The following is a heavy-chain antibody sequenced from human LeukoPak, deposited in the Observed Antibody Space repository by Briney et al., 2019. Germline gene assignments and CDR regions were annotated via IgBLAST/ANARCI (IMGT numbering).Heavy chain of an antibody. V-gene: IGHV3-21*01. CDR3: ARASPPSTGTTLIGTQKLGY. CDR1: GFTFSSYT. J-gene: IGHJ4*02. Sequence: GGSLRLSCTASGFTFSSYTMNWVREAPGKGLEWVSSISSSSSYIYYADSVKGRFTISRDNAKNSLYLQMNSLRAEDTAVYYCARASPPSTGTTLIGTQKLGYWGQGTLVTASS. D-gene: IGHD1-7*01. CDR2: ISSSSSYI.